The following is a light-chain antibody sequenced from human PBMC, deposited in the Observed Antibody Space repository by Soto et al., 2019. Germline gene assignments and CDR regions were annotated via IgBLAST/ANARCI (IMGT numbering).Light chain of an antibody. J-gene: IGKJ5*01. CDR3: QQYGSSPIT. CDR2: GAS. CDR1: QSISVTY. V-gene: IGKV3-20*01. Sequence: EIVLTQSPGTLSLSPGERAPLSCRASQSISVTYLAWYQQKPGQSPRLLMSGASRRATGVPDRFSGSGSGTDFTLTISRLEPEDFAVYYCQQYGSSPITFGQGTRLEIK.